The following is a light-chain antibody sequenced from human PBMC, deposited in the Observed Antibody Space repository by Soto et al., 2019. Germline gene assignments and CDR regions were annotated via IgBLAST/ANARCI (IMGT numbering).Light chain of an antibody. CDR3: CLYGGSFYV. J-gene: IGLJ1*01. Sequence: QSALTQPHSVSGSPGQSVAISCSGTSSDVGGYNYVSWYQQHPGKAPKLIIFDVNKRPSGVPDRFSGSKSGSTASLTISGLQAEDEADSYCCLYGGSFYVVGTGTKVTVL. CDR1: SSDVGGYNY. V-gene: IGLV2-11*01. CDR2: DVN.